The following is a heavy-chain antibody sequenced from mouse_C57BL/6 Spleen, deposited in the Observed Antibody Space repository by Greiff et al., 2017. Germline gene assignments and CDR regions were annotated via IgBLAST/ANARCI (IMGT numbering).Heavy chain of an antibody. CDR2: IYPGDGDT. V-gene: IGHV1-82*01. Sequence: QVQLQQSGPELVKPGASVKISCKASGYAFSSSWMNWVKQRPGKGLEWIGRIYPGDGDTNYNGNFKGKATLTSDKSSSTAYRQLSSLTYEYSAVYVCSRGNYAMDYWGQGTSVTVSS. CDR1: GYAFSSSW. J-gene: IGHJ4*01. CDR3: SRGNYAMDY.